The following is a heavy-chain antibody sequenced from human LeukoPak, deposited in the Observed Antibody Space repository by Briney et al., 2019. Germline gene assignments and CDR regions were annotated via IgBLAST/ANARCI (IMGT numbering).Heavy chain of an antibody. J-gene: IGHJ4*02. CDR3: ARTRGYSGYEDFDY. CDR1: GGSISSGGYY. D-gene: IGHD5-12*01. Sequence: SETLSLTCTVSGGSISSGGYYWSWIRQHPGKGLEWIGYIYYSGGTYYNPSLKSRVTISVDTSKNQFSLKLSSVTAADTAVYYCARTRGYSGYEDFDYWGQGTLVTVSS. CDR2: IYYSGGT. V-gene: IGHV4-31*03.